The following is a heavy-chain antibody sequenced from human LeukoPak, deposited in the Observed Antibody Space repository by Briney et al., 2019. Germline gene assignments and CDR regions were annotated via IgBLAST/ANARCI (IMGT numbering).Heavy chain of an antibody. CDR2: ISWDGGST. J-gene: IGHJ4*02. V-gene: IGHV3-43D*03. CDR1: GFTFDDYA. D-gene: IGHD3-22*01. Sequence: GGSLRLSCAASGFTFDDYAMHWVRQAPGKGLEWVSLISWDGGSTYYADSVKGRFTISRDNSKNSLYLQVNSLRAEDTALYYCAKSGLNYYDSSGYYFYPYYFDYWGQGTLVTVSS. CDR3: AKSGLNYYDSSGYYFYPYYFDY.